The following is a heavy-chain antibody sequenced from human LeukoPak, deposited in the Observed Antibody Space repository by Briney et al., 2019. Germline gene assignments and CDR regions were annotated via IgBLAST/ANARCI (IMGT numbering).Heavy chain of an antibody. V-gene: IGHV3-23*01. CDR1: GFIFSNYA. D-gene: IGHD3-10*01. J-gene: IGHJ4*02. CDR2: ISGSGGTT. Sequence: GGSLRLSCAASGFIFSNYAMTWARLTPGKGLEWVSAISGSGGTTYYADSVKGRFTISRDSSTNTLYLQLSSLRAEDTAIYYCARGGSDFAYFFDYWGQGTLVTVSS. CDR3: ARGGSDFAYFFDY.